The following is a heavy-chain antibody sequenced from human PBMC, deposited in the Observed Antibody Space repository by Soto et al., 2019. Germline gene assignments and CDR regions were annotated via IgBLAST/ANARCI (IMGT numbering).Heavy chain of an antibody. D-gene: IGHD3-10*01. Sequence: GGSLRLSCTASGFTFGDYAMSWFRQAPGKGLEWVGFIRSKAYGGTTEYAASVNGRFTISRDDSKSIAYLQMNSLKTEDTAVYYCTTRITMVRGAIAGGDYWGQGTLVTVSS. CDR1: GFTFGDYA. J-gene: IGHJ4*02. CDR3: TTRITMVRGAIAGGDY. V-gene: IGHV3-49*03. CDR2: IRSKAYGGTT.